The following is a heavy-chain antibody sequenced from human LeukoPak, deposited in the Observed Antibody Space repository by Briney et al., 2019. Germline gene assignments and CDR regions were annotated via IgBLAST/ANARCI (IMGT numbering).Heavy chain of an antibody. CDR3: AREAMATGGVDY. D-gene: IGHD5-24*01. J-gene: IGHJ4*02. CDR1: GYTFTSYY. CDR2: INPSGGST. Sequence: ASVKVSCMASGYTFTSYYMHWVRQAPGQGLEWMGIINPSGGSTSYAQKFQGRVTMTRDTSTSTVYMELSSLRSEDTAVYYCAREAMATGGVDYWGQGTLVTVSS. V-gene: IGHV1-46*01.